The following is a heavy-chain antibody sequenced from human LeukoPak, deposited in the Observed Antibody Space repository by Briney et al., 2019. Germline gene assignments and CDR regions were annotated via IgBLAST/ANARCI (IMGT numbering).Heavy chain of an antibody. V-gene: IGHV4-34*01. CDR2: INHSGST. J-gene: IGHJ5*02. CDR3: ARVKYSSSWYGWFDP. CDR1: GGSLRGHY. D-gene: IGHD6-13*01. Sequence: PSETLSLTCGVYGGSLRGHYWSWIRQPPGKGLEWVGEINHSGSTNYNPSFWGRVTISVDTSKNQFFLKLNSVTAADTAVYYCARVKYSSSWYGWFDPWGQGTLVTVSS.